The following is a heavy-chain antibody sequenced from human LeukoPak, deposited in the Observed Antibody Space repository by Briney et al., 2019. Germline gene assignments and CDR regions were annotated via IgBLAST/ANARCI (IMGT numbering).Heavy chain of an antibody. CDR2: ISTSRSYI. CDR1: GFTFRSYS. D-gene: IGHD1-26*01. CDR3: AKEGGSYYGHDAFDI. J-gene: IGHJ3*02. V-gene: IGHV3-21*04. Sequence: PGGSLRLSCAASGFTFRSYSMDWVRQAPGKGLEWVSSISTSRSYIYYADSVKGRFTISRDNAKNSLYLQMNSLRAEDTALYYCAKEGGSYYGHDAFDIWGQGTMVTVSS.